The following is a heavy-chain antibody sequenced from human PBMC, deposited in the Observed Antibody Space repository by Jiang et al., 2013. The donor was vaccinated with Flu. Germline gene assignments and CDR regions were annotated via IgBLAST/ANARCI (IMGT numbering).Heavy chain of an antibody. CDR1: GFIFSSYG. J-gene: IGHJ4*02. V-gene: IGHV3-23*01. CDR3: AKDLGDDSSGYYYGSDY. Sequence: QLLESGGGLVQPGGSLRLSCAASGFIFSSYGMSWVRQAPGKGLEWVSIISGTGDSTYYADSVKGRFTISRDNSKNTLYLQMNSLRAEDTAVYYCAKDLGDDSSGYYYGSDYWGQGTLVTVSS. CDR2: ISGTGDST. D-gene: IGHD3-22*01.